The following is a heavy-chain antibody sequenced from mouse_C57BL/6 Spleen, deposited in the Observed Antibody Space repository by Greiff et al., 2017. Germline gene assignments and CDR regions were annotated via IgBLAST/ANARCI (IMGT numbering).Heavy chain of an antibody. J-gene: IGHJ4*01. CDR1: GFTFSSYG. CDR2: ISSGGSYT. D-gene: IGHD2-4*01. Sequence: EVKLVESGGDLVKPGGSLKLSCAASGFTFSSYGMSWVRPTPDKRLEWVATISSGGSYTYYPDSVKGRFTISRDNAKNTLYLQMSSLKSEDTAMYYCARHEAHYDYDGYAMDYWGQGTSVTVSS. V-gene: IGHV5-6*01. CDR3: ARHEAHYDYDGYAMDY.